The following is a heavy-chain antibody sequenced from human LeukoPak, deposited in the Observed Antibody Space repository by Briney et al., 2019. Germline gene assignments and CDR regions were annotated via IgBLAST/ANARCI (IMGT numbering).Heavy chain of an antibody. CDR1: GYTFTSHD. CDR2: ISAYNGNT. Sequence: ASVKVSCKASGYTFTSHDINWVRQATGQGLEWMGWISAYNGNTNYAQKLQGRVTMTTDTSTSTAYMELRSLRSDDTAVYYCARDTYYYDSSGYYYAGVSYYFDYWGQGTLVTVSS. J-gene: IGHJ4*02. D-gene: IGHD3-22*01. CDR3: ARDTYYYDSSGYYYAGVSYYFDY. V-gene: IGHV1-18*01.